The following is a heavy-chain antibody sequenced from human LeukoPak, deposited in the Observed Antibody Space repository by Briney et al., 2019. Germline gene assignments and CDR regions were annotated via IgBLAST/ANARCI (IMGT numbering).Heavy chain of an antibody. D-gene: IGHD3-3*01. CDR2: IFYSGST. Sequence: SETLSLTCTVSGGSISSSNYYWGWIRQPPEKGPEWIGSIFYSGSTYYNPSLKSRVTISVDTSKNQFSLKLSSVTAADTAVYYCARDPSVLRFLEWLPQFDPWGQGTLVTVSS. V-gene: IGHV4-39*07. J-gene: IGHJ5*02. CDR3: ARDPSVLRFLEWLPQFDP. CDR1: GGSISSSNYY.